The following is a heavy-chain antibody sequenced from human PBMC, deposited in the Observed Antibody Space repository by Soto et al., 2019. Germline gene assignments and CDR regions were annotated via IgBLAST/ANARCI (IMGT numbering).Heavy chain of an antibody. CDR1: GYTFTSYA. D-gene: IGHD2-21*02. V-gene: IGHV1-3*01. Sequence: ASVKVSCTASGYTFTSYAMHWVRQAPGQRLEWMGWINAGNGNTTYSQKFQGRVTNTRETSASTAYMELSSLRSEDTAVYYCARSIVVVTALDYWGQGTLVTV. CDR2: INAGNGNT. CDR3: ARSIVVVTALDY. J-gene: IGHJ4*02.